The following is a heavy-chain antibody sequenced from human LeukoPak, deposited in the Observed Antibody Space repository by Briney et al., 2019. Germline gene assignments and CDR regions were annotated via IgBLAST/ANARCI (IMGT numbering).Heavy chain of an antibody. CDR2: INPNSGGT. V-gene: IGHV1-2*06. D-gene: IGHD3-22*01. Sequence: GASVKVSCTASGGTFSSYAISWVRQAPGQGLEWMGRINPNSGGTNYAQKFQGRVTMTRDTSISTAYMELSRLRSDDTAVYYCARGGGSTTYYYDSSGYSDYWGQGTLVTVSS. CDR1: GGTFSSYA. J-gene: IGHJ4*02. CDR3: ARGGGSTTYYYDSSGYSDY.